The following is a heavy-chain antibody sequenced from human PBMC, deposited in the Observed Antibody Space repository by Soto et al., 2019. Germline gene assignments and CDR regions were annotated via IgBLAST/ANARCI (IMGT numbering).Heavy chain of an antibody. V-gene: IGHV3-7*01. CDR2: IKQDGSGE. CDR1: GFTFSTYW. D-gene: IGHD3-10*01. CDR3: ARDRGPPRYHYYGMDV. J-gene: IGHJ6*02. Sequence: GSLRLSCAASGFTFSTYWMSWVRQAPGKGLEWVGNIKQDGSGENYVDSVKGRFTISRDNANHSLYLQMNSLRAEDTAVYYCARDRGPPRYHYYGMDVWGQGTTVTVSS.